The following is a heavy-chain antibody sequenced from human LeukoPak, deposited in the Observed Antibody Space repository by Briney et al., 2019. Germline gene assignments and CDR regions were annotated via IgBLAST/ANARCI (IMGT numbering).Heavy chain of an antibody. CDR2: INPSGGST. CDR3: AREDIVATLRHAVYYYYGMDV. D-gene: IGHD5-12*01. J-gene: IGHJ6*02. Sequence: GASVKVSCKASGYTFTSYYMHWVRQAPGQGLEWMGIINPSGGSTSYAQKFQGRVTMTRDTSTSTAYMELRSLRSDDTAVYYCAREDIVATLRHAVYYYYGMDVWGQGTTVTVSS. CDR1: GYTFTSYY. V-gene: IGHV1-46*01.